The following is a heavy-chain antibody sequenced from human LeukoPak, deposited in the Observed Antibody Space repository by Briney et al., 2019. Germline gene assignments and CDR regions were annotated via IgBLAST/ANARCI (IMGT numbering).Heavy chain of an antibody. CDR2: IYYSGST. Sequence: SETLSLTCTVSGGSISSSSYYWGWIRQPPGKGLEWIGSIYYSGSTYYNPFLKSRVTISVDTSKNQFSLKLSSVTAADTAVYYCARADFKRGIDYWGQGTLVTVSS. D-gene: IGHD3-3*01. CDR3: ARADFKRGIDY. J-gene: IGHJ4*02. V-gene: IGHV4-39*07. CDR1: GGSISSSSYY.